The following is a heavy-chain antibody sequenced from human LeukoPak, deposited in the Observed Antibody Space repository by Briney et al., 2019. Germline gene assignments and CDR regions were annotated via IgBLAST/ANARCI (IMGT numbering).Heavy chain of an antibody. CDR3: ARERGSSSWMTFDY. V-gene: IGHV3-21*01. Sequence: GGSLRLSSAASGFTFSSYSMSWVRQAPGKGLEWVSSISSSSSYIYYADSVKGRFTISRDNAKNSLYLQMNSLRAEDTDVYYCARERGSSSWMTFDYWGQGTLVPVSS. J-gene: IGHJ4*02. D-gene: IGHD6-13*01. CDR1: GFTFSSYS. CDR2: ISSSSSYI.